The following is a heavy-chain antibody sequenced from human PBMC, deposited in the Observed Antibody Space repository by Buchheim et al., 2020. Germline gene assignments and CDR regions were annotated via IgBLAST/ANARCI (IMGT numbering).Heavy chain of an antibody. J-gene: IGHJ6*02. CDR1: GGTFSSYA. V-gene: IGHV1-69*01. D-gene: IGHD6-6*01. Sequence: QVQLVQSGAEVKKPGSSVKVSCKSSGGTFSSYAISWVRQAPGQGLEWMGGIIPIFGTANYAQKFQGRVTITADESTSTAYMELSSLRSEDTAVYYCARDAFRGPLLTPYLSSGMDVWGQGTT. CDR2: IIPIFGTA. CDR3: ARDAFRGPLLTPYLSSGMDV.